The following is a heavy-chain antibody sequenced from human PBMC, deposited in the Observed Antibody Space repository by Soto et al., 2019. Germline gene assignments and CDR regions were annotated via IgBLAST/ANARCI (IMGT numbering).Heavy chain of an antibody. Sequence: QVQLAQSGAEGRKPGASVRVSCEATGYTFTAYAMHWVRQAPGQSLEWMGWIKPANGNTKYSQKFQGRLIITSDTSENTMYMEQSSLTSEATAMYYCTRSAISPYGGLIGPFDYWGQGNLVTVSS. J-gene: IGHJ4*02. D-gene: IGHD3-16*02. CDR1: GYTFTAYA. CDR2: IKPANGNT. CDR3: TRSAISPYGGLIGPFDY. V-gene: IGHV1-3*01.